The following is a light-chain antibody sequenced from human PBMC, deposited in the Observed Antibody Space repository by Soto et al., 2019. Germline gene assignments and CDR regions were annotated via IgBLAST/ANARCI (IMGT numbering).Light chain of an antibody. J-gene: IGLJ1*01. Sequence: QTLLTQPPSSSGSPGQSVAISCTGTSSDVGGYNYVSWYQQHPGKAPKLMIYEVNKRPSGVPDRFSGSKSGNTASLTVSGLQAEDEADYYCSSYAGSSNVFGTGTKV. CDR1: SSDVGGYNY. V-gene: IGLV2-8*01. CDR3: SSYAGSSNV. CDR2: EVN.